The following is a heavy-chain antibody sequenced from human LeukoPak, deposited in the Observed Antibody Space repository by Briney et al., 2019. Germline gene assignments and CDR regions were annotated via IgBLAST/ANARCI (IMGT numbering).Heavy chain of an antibody. CDR3: TTDSHSSGWNFDY. CDR1: GFTFSNAW. J-gene: IGHJ4*02. V-gene: IGHV3-15*01. Sequence: PGGSLRLSCAASGFTFSNAWMSWVRQAPGKGLEWVGRIKSKTDGGTTDYAARVKGRFTISRDDSKNTLYLQMNSLKTEDTAVYYCTTDSHSSGWNFDYWGQGTLVTVSS. CDR2: IKSKTDGGTT. D-gene: IGHD6-19*01.